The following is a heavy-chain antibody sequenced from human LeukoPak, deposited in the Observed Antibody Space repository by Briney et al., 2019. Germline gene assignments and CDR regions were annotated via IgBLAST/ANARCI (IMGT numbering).Heavy chain of an antibody. CDR3: ARGDYPYYFDY. D-gene: IGHD4-17*01. J-gene: IGHJ4*02. Sequence: LTGRALRLSCAASGFTFSSYAMHWVRQAPGKGLEWVAVMSFDGGNTYFADSVKGRFTISRDNSKNTLYLQLNSLRVEDTAVYYCARGDYPYYFDYWGQGILVTVSS. CDR2: MSFDGGNT. V-gene: IGHV3-30-3*01. CDR1: GFTFSSYA.